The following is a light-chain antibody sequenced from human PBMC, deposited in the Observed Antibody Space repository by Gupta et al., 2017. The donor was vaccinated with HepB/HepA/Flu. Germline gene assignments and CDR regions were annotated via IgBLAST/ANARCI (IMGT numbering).Light chain of an antibody. CDR2: SDV. J-gene: IGLJ3*02. V-gene: IGLV1-44*01. Sequence: QSVLTQPPSASRAPGQRVTLSCYGSRSNIGSETVHWSHQFPGTAPKLLTHSDVQRPSGVPGRFSGSKSGTSASLSISGLQSEDEADYYCAAWDSSLSGWVFGGGTKLTVL. CDR1: RSNIGSET. CDR3: AAWDSSLSGWV.